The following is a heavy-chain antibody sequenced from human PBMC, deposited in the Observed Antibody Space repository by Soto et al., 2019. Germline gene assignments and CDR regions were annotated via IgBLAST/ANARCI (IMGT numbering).Heavy chain of an antibody. D-gene: IGHD3-3*01. CDR1: GFTFSSYA. CDR3: AKNGRFLEWLLMGLIDY. CDR2: ISGSGGST. J-gene: IGHJ4*02. Sequence: PGGSLRLSCAASGFTFSSYAMSWVRQAPGKGLEWVSAISGSGGSTYYADSVKGRFTISRDNSKNTLYLQMNSLRAEDTAVYYCAKNGRFLEWLLMGLIDYWGQGTLVTVSS. V-gene: IGHV3-23*01.